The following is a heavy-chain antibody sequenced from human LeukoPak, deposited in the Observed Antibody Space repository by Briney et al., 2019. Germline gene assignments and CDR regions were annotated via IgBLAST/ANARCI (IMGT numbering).Heavy chain of an antibody. J-gene: IGHJ4*02. CDR2: INPNSGGT. D-gene: IGHD4-17*01. CDR3: ARAPSDSTVTAF. V-gene: IGHV1-2*02. CDR1: GYTFTGYY. Sequence: ASVTVSCKASGYTFTGYYMHWMRQAPGQGLEWMGWINPNSGGTNYAQKFQGRVTMTRDTSISTAYMELSRLRSDDTAVYYCARAPSDSTVTAFWGQGTLVTVSS.